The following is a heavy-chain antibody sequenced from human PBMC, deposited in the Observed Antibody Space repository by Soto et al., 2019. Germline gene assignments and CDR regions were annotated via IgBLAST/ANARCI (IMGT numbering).Heavy chain of an antibody. CDR1: GFTFSSYA. V-gene: IGHV3-23*01. CDR3: AKDLGSGYYDNTRGLFDY. CDR2: ISGSGTST. D-gene: IGHD3-22*01. J-gene: IGHJ4*02. Sequence: EMQLLESGGGLVQPGGSLRLSCAGSGFTFSSYAMSWVRQAPGKGLEWVSAISGSGTSTYYADSVKGRFTISRDNSKNTRYQQMNSQRAEDTGVYYCAKDLGSGYYDNTRGLFDYLGQGTPVTVSS.